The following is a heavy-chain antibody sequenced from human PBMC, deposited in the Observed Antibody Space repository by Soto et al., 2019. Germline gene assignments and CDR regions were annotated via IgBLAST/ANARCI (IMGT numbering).Heavy chain of an antibody. CDR2: TSYDARNK. CDR3: AREMNTAQYYGMDV. Sequence: GGSLRLSCAASTFIFSDYFMHWVRQAPGKGLEWVAVTSYDARNKYYGDSVKGRFTISRDNSNNTLYLQMNSLTPEDTAIYYCAREMNTAQYYGMDVWGQGTTVTVSS. V-gene: IGHV3-30*03. D-gene: IGHD5-18*01. CDR1: TFIFSDYF. J-gene: IGHJ6*02.